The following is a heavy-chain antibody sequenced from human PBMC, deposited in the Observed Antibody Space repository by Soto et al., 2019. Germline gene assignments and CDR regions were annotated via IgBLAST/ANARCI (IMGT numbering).Heavy chain of an antibody. V-gene: IGHV1-69*06. Sequence: GSSVKVSCKASGGTFSSYAISWVRQAPGQGLEWMGGIIPIFGTANYAQKFQGRVTITADKSASTAYMELSSLRSEDTAVYYCARDPDSSGYYRNTSESRLWNWGQGTLVTVSS. CDR2: IIPIFGTA. CDR3: ARDPDSSGYYRNTSESRLWN. J-gene: IGHJ4*02. CDR1: GGTFSSYA. D-gene: IGHD3-22*01.